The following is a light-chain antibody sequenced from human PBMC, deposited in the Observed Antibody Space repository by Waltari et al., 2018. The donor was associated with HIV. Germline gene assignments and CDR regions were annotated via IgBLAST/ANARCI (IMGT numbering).Light chain of an antibody. V-gene: IGKV1-5*03. J-gene: IGKJ1*01. CDR3: QQDKSAPWT. Sequence: DIQMTQSPSVLSASVGDRVTINCRANQRLNTLLAWYKQSEGEAPKLLIYKTSKLENGVPSRFSASGSGKVFSLTISSVQPDDFAIYYCQQDKSAPWTFGQGTKV. CDR1: QRLNTL. CDR2: KTS.